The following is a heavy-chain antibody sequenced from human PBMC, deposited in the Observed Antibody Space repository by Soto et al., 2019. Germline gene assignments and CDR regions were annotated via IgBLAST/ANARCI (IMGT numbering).Heavy chain of an antibody. Sequence: GGSLRLSCAASGFTFNDYYMSWIRQAPGKGLEWVSYISSSGSTIYYADSVKGRFTISRDNAKNSLYLQMNSLRAEDTAVYYCARAEVQLERRNYYYGMDVWGQGTTVTVSS. V-gene: IGHV3-11*01. D-gene: IGHD1-1*01. CDR1: GFTFNDYY. CDR3: ARAEVQLERRNYYYGMDV. J-gene: IGHJ6*02. CDR2: ISSSGSTI.